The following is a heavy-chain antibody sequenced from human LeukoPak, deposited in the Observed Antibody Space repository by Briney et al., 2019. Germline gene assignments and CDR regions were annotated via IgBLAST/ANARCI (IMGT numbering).Heavy chain of an antibody. D-gene: IGHD1-26*01. Sequence: PGGSLRLSCAASGFTFSSYSMNWVRQAPGKGLEWVSSISSSSSYIYYADSVKGRFTISRDNAKNSLYLQMNSLRAEDTAVYYCAREGAGATYDFDYWGQGTLVTVSS. CDR3: AREGAGATYDFDY. V-gene: IGHV3-21*01. CDR1: GFTFSSYS. CDR2: ISSSSSYI. J-gene: IGHJ4*02.